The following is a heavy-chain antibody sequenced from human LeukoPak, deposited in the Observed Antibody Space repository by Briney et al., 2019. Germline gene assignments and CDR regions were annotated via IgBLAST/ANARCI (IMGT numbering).Heavy chain of an antibody. D-gene: IGHD3-22*01. J-gene: IGHJ4*02. V-gene: IGHV3-7*04. CDR2: VKQDGSEK. Sequence: VGSLRLSCAAPGFTFRYYWMGWVRQAPGKGLEWVANVKQDGSEKDYVDSVEGRFTISRDNAKNSLYLQMNSMRAEDTAVYYCARDEHQDYHASSGRFDYWGQGTLVTVSS. CDR3: ARDEHQDYHASSGRFDY. CDR1: GFTFRYYW.